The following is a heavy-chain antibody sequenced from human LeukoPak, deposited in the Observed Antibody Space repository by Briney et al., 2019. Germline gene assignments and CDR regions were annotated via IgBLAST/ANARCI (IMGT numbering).Heavy chain of an antibody. CDR2: IYYSGST. Sequence: SETLSLTCTVSGGSISSYYWSWIRQPPGKGLEWIGYIYYSGSTNYNPSLKSRVTISVDTSKNQFSLKLSSVTAADTAVYYCARAGSDFWSDYRSFHYWGQGTLVTVSS. CDR1: GGSISSYY. CDR3: ARAGSDFWSDYRSFHY. V-gene: IGHV4-59*01. D-gene: IGHD3-3*01. J-gene: IGHJ4*02.